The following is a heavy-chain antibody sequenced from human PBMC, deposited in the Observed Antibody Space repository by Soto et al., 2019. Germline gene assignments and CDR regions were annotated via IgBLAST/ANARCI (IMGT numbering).Heavy chain of an antibody. V-gene: IGHV3-23*01. Sequence: PGGSLRLSCAASGSTFSSSAMTWVRQAPGKGLEWVSVISGSGSVTYYTSSVRGRFTISRDNSRNTLYLQMNNLRAEDTAVYYCSRNTSGRQGSTLDIWRQGTMVTVSS. CDR3: SRNTSGRQGSTLDI. CDR1: GSTFSSSA. D-gene: IGHD6-19*01. CDR2: ISGSGSVT. J-gene: IGHJ3*02.